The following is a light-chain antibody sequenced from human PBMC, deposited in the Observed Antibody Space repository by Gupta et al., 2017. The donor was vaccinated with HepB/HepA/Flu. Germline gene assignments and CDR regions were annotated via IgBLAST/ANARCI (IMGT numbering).Light chain of an antibody. J-gene: IGLJ2*01. Sequence: QSVLTQPPSASGTPVKRVTTSCSGSSSNIGSNYVYWYQQLPGTAPQLLIYRNNQRPSGVPDRFSGSKSGTSASLAISGLRSEDEADYYCAAWDDSLSALFGGGTKLTVL. CDR1: SSNIGSNY. CDR2: RNN. V-gene: IGLV1-47*01. CDR3: AAWDDSLSAL.